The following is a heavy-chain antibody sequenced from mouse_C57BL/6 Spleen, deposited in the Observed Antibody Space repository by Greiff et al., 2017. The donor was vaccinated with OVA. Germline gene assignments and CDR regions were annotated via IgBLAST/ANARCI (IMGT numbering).Heavy chain of an antibody. CDR1: GFNIKDYY. CDR2: IDPEDGET. Sequence: EVQLQESGAELVKPGASVKLSCTASGFNIKDYYMHWVKQRTEQGLEWIGRIDPEDGETKYAPKFQGKATITADTSSNTAYLQLSSRTSEDTAVYYCASYYGSSEMNYAMDYWGQGTSVTVSS. D-gene: IGHD1-1*01. J-gene: IGHJ4*01. CDR3: ASYYGSSEMNYAMDY. V-gene: IGHV14-2*01.